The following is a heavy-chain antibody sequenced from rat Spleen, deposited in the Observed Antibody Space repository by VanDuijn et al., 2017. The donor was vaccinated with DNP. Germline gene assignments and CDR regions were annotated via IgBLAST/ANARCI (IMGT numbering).Heavy chain of an antibody. V-gene: IGHV3-1*01. Sequence: EVQLQESGPGLVKPSQSRSLTCSVTGYSITSNYWGWIRKFPGKKMEYIGHISYSVSMNYNPALKSRFSITRDTSKNQFFLHLNSVTTEDTATYYCARWVRYFDSWGQGVMVTVSS. CDR1: GYSITSNY. CDR2: ISYSVSM. D-gene: IGHD1-1*01. J-gene: IGHJ2*01. CDR3: ARWVRYFDS.